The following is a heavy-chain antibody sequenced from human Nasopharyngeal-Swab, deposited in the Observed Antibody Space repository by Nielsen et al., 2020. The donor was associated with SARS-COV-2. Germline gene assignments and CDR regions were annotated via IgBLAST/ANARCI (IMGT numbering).Heavy chain of an antibody. V-gene: IGHV3-21*01. CDR1: GFTFSSYA. J-gene: IGHJ6*02. Sequence: GESLKISCAASGFTFSSYAMHWVRQAPGKGLEWVSSISSSSNYIYYGDSVKGRFTISRDNTQKSLYLEMNSLRVEDTAVYYCAREAAPFLGMDVWGQGTTVTVSS. D-gene: IGHD6-25*01. CDR2: ISSSSNYI. CDR3: AREAAPFLGMDV.